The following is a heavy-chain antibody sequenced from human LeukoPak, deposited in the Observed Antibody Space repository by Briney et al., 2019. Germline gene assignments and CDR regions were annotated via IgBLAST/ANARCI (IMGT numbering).Heavy chain of an antibody. V-gene: IGHV4-39*07. Sequence: PSETLSLTCTVSGGSISSSSYYWGWIRQPPGKGLEWIGSIYYSGSTYYNPSLKSRVTISVDTSKNQFSLKLSSVTAADTAVYYCARVLDRWELLVGAFDIWGQGTMVTVSS. CDR2: IYYSGST. D-gene: IGHD1-26*01. J-gene: IGHJ3*02. CDR1: GGSISSSSYY. CDR3: ARVLDRWELLVGAFDI.